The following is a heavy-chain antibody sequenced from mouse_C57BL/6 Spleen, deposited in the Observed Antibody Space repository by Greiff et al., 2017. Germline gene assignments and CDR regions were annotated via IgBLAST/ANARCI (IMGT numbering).Heavy chain of an antibody. Sequence: QVHVKQSGPELAKPGASVKLSCKASGYTFTSYDINWVKQRPGQGLEWIGWIYPRDGSTKYNEKFKGKATLTVDTSSSTAYMELHSLTSEDSAVYFCARSTTGVPFYFDYWGQGTTLTVSS. CDR2: IYPRDGST. J-gene: IGHJ2*01. V-gene: IGHV1-85*01. D-gene: IGHD1-1*01. CDR3: ARSTTGVPFYFDY. CDR1: GYTFTSYD.